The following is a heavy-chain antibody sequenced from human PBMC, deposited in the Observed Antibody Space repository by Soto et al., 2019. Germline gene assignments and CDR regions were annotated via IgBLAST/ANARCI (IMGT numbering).Heavy chain of an antibody. Sequence: QVQLVESGGGVVQPGRSLRLSCAASGFTFSSYAMHWVRQAPGKGLEWVAVISYDGSNKYYADSVKGRFTISRDNSKNTLYLQMNSLRAEDTAVYYCARNRWIDYWGQGTLVTVSS. D-gene: IGHD5-12*01. CDR2: ISYDGSNK. CDR1: GFTFSSYA. V-gene: IGHV3-30-3*01. CDR3: ARNRWIDY. J-gene: IGHJ4*02.